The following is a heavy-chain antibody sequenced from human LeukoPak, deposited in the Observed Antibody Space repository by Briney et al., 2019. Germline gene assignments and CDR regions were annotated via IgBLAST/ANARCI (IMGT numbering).Heavy chain of an antibody. CDR2: TYYRSKWYN. Sequence: SHSLGLPHAISGDGVARNIDAGGWISQSPSRGLEWLGRTYYRSKWYNDYAVSVKSRITINPDTSKNQFSLQLNSVTPEDTAVYYCARDRGLAVAGTYYYYVMDDWGKGTTVTVSS. CDR1: GDGVARNIDA. D-gene: IGHD6-19*01. V-gene: IGHV6-1*01. J-gene: IGHJ6*04. CDR3: ARDRGLAVAGTYYYYVMDD.